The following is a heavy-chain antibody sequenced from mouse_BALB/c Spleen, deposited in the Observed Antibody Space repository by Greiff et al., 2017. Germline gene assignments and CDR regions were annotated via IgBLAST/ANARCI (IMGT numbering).Heavy chain of an antibody. CDR3: TRSGGTFDY. CDR2: IYPSDSYT. Sequence: QVQLQQPGAELVRPGASVKLSCKASGYTFTSYWINWVKQRPGQGLEWIGNIYPSDSYTNYNQKFKDKATLTVDKSSSTAYMQLSSPTSEDSAVYYCTRSGGTFDYWGQGTTLTVSS. V-gene: IGHV1-69*02. CDR1: GYTFTSYW. D-gene: IGHD4-1*01. J-gene: IGHJ2*01.